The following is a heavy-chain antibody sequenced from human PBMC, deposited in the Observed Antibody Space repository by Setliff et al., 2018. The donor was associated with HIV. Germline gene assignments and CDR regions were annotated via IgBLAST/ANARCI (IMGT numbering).Heavy chain of an antibody. V-gene: IGHV1-69*13. Sequence: SVKVSCKASGGTFSSYAFSWVRQAPGQGLEWMGGIIPIFGTANYAQKFQGRVTITADESTSTAYMELSSLRSEDTAVYYCARGGVYYYDSSGWSMDYWGQGTLVTVSS. D-gene: IGHD3-22*01. CDR1: GGTFSSYA. J-gene: IGHJ4*02. CDR3: ARGGVYYYDSSGWSMDY. CDR2: IIPIFGTA.